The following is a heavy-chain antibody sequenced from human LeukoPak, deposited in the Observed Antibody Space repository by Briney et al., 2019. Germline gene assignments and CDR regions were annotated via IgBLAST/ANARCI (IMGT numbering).Heavy chain of an antibody. J-gene: IGHJ3*02. V-gene: IGHV4-61*02. CDR2: IYTSGST. Sequence: PSETLSLTCTVSGGSISSGSYYWSWIRQPAGKGLEWIGRIYTSGSTNYNPSLKSRATISVDTSKNQSSLKLSSVTAADTAVYYCARVQSSGWYELRSFDIWGQGTMVTVS. CDR3: ARVQSSGWYELRSFDI. CDR1: GGSISSGSYY. D-gene: IGHD6-19*01.